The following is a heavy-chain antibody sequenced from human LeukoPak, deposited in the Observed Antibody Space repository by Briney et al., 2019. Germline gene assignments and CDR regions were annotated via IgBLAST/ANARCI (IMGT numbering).Heavy chain of an antibody. CDR2: ISGGSGST. J-gene: IGHJ5*02. D-gene: IGHD3-16*01. CDR1: GFTFLTYA. Sequence: PGGSLRLSCAASGFTFLTYAMNWVRQAPGEGLEWVAGISGGSGSTYYADSVKGRFTVSRDNSKSTLYLQMNSLRAADTAVYYCAKGFSTYVYNWFDPWGQGTLATVSS. V-gene: IGHV3-23*01. CDR3: AKGFSTYVYNWFDP.